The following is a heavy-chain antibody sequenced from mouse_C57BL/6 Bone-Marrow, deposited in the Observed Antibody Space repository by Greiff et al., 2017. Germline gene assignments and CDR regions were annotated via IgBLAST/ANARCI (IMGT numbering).Heavy chain of an antibody. J-gene: IGHJ4*01. CDR1: DSEVFPIAY. CDR2: ILPSIGRT. D-gene: IGHD3-1*01. CDR3: AREDTGHDYYAMDY. Sequence: VQLQQSGSELRSPGSSVKLSCKDFDSEVFPIAYMSWVRQKPGHGFEWIGGILPSIGRTINGEKVEDKATLDADTLSNTAYLELNSLTSEDSAIYYCAREDTGHDYYAMDYWGQGTSVTVSS. V-gene: IGHV15-2*01.